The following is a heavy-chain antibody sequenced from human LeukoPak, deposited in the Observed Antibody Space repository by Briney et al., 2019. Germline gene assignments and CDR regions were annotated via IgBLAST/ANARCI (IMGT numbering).Heavy chain of an antibody. CDR2: ISSSGSTK. D-gene: IGHD3-22*01. Sequence: PGGSLRLSCAASGFTFSDYFMSWIRQAPGKGLEWVSYISSSGSTKYYADSVKGRFTISRDNAKNSLYLQMNSLRAEDTAVYYCAVDYYDSSGYTPGYWGQGTLVTVSS. CDR1: GFTFSDYF. J-gene: IGHJ4*02. V-gene: IGHV3-11*01. CDR3: AVDYYDSSGYTPGY.